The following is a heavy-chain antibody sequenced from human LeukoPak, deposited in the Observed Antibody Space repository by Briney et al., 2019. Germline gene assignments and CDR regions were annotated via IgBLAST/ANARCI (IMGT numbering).Heavy chain of an antibody. J-gene: IGHJ4*02. CDR2: FYWDDDK. CDR1: GSSLTPIGWV. V-gene: IGHV2-5*02. D-gene: IGHD1-7*01. CDR3: AHRLDQRTNWNYGNFDY. Sequence: SGPTLVNPTQTLRLTCTFSGSSLTPIGWVWAGFPQPPEKARSCLHPFYWDDDKRYSPSLRNRLSITKDTSKNQVVLTMTNVDPVDTATYYCAHRLDQRTNWNYGNFDYWGQGTLVTVSS.